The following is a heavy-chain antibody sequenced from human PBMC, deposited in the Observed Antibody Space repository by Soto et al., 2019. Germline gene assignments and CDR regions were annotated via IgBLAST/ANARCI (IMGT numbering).Heavy chain of an antibody. CDR1: GGSIISDIFY. Sequence: PSETLSLTCTVSGGSIISDIFYWGWIRQSPGKGLEWIGSIYNRWTTHYSPSLRSRVTISVDTSKNQFSLKLTSVTAADTAVYYCARHYDFWSGYPKYGMDVWGQGTTVTVSS. CDR2: IYNRWTT. CDR3: ARHYDFWSGYPKYGMDV. V-gene: IGHV4-39*01. J-gene: IGHJ6*02. D-gene: IGHD3-3*01.